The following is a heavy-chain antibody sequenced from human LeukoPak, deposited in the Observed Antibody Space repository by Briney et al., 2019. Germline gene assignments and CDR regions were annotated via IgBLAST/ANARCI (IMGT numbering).Heavy chain of an antibody. D-gene: IGHD3-22*01. CDR2: ISAYNGKT. J-gene: IGHJ4*02. CDR1: GYTFTSYG. CDR3: ARDQGYYYDSTGYVFDS. V-gene: IGHV1-18*01. Sequence: ASVKVSCKASGYTFTSYGISWVRQAPGQGLEWMGWISAYNGKTNYAQKLQGRVTMTTDTSTSTAYMELRSLRSDDTAVYYCARDQGYYYDSTGYVFDSWGQGTLVTVSS.